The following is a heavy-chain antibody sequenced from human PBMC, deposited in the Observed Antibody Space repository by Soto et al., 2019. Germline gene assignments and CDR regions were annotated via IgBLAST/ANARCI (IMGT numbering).Heavy chain of an antibody. D-gene: IGHD3-16*01. V-gene: IGHV1-69*13. Sequence: QEQLVQSGPEVKEPGSSVKVSCKDSGGLFSSFAISWVRQAPGQGLEWLGGIIPVFGTTNYAEKFQDRVTITADESTNTAYMELSSLTSVDTAMYYCARGGGPYVWFNEFWGQGTLVTVSS. CDR1: GGLFSSFA. CDR3: ARGGGPYVWFNEF. CDR2: IIPVFGTT. J-gene: IGHJ4*02.